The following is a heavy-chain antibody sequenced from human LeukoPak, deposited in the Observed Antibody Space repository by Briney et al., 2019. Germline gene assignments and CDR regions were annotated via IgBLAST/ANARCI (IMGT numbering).Heavy chain of an antibody. V-gene: IGHV4-30-2*01. CDR3: ARTYDSSGYYYYFDY. CDR1: GGSISSGGYS. D-gene: IGHD3-22*01. CDR2: IYHSGST. Sequence: PSETLSLTCAVSGGSISSGGYSWSWIRQPPGKGLEWIGYIYHSGSTYYNPSLKSRVTISVDRSKNQFSLKLSSVTAADTAVYYCARTYDSSGYYYYFDYWGQGTLVTVSS. J-gene: IGHJ4*02.